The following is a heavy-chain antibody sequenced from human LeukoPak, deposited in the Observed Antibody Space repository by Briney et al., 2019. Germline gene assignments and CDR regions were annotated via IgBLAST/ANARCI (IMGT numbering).Heavy chain of an antibody. CDR2: ISSSSSYI. D-gene: IGHD1-26*01. Sequence: PGGSLRLSCAASGFTFSSYSMNWVRQAPGKGLEWVSSISSSSSYIYYADPVKGRFTISRDNAKNSLYLQMNSLRAEDTAVYYCASVVGATGRDAFDIWGQGTMVTVSS. J-gene: IGHJ3*02. CDR1: GFTFSSYS. V-gene: IGHV3-21*01. CDR3: ASVVGATGRDAFDI.